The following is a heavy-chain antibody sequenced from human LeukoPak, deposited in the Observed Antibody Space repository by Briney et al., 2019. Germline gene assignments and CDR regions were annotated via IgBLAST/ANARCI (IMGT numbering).Heavy chain of an antibody. CDR3: AKVADYYDSSGYYY. J-gene: IGHJ4*02. CDR2: ISGSGGST. V-gene: IGHV3-23*01. CDR1: GFTFSSYA. Sequence: GGSLRLSCAASGFTFSSYAMSWVRQAPGKGLEWVSAISGSGGSTYYADSVKGRFTISRDNSKSTLYLQMNSLRAEDTAVYYCAKVADYYDSSGYYYWGQGTLVTVSS. D-gene: IGHD3-22*01.